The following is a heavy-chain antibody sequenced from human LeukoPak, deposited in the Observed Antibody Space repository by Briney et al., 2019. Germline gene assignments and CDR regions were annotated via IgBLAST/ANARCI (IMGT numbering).Heavy chain of an antibody. CDR1: GYTFTDYY. J-gene: IGHJ4*02. D-gene: IGHD6-13*01. Sequence: ASVKVSCKASGYTFTDYYFHWVRQAPGQGLEWMGWINPHSGGTNYAQNFQGRVTMTRDTSISTAYMELSGLTSDDTAVYYCARVFGAAAATFAYWGQGTLVTVSS. CDR3: ARVFGAAAATFAY. V-gene: IGHV1-2*02. CDR2: INPHSGGT.